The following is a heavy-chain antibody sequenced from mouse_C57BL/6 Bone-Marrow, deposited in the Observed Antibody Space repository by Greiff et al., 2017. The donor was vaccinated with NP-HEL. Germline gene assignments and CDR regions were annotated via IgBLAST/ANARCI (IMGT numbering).Heavy chain of an antibody. J-gene: IGHJ3*01. CDR2: ISDDGSN. V-gene: IGHV3-6*01. CDR3: ARSYGSRAWFAY. D-gene: IGHD1-1*01. CDR1: GYSITSGYY. Sequence: DVKLQESGPGLVKPSQSLSLTCSVTGYSITSGYYWNWIRQFPGNKLEWMGYISDDGSNNYNPSLKNRISITRDTSKNQFFLKLNSVTTEDTATYYCARSYGSRAWFAYWGQGTLVTVSA.